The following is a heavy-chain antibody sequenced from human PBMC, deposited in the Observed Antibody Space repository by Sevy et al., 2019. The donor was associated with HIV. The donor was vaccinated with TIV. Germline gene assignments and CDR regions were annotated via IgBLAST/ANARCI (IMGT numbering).Heavy chain of an antibody. D-gene: IGHD4-17*01. CDR2: IKPDGSDK. J-gene: IGHJ5*02. V-gene: IGHV3-7*01. CDR1: GFTFSKYW. Sequence: GGSLRLSCAASGFTFSKYWMSWVRQAPGKGLEWVANIKPDGSDKYYVGSLKGRFTIYRDNAKNSLYLEMNNLGAEDTAVCYCARVIDYGELGNWFDPWGQGTPVTVSS. CDR3: ARVIDYGELGNWFDP.